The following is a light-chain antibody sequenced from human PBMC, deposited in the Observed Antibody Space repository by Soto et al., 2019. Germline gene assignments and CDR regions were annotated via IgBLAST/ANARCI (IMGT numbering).Light chain of an antibody. CDR2: EVS. CDR1: SSDVGGYNY. V-gene: IGLV2-14*01. J-gene: IGLJ1*01. Sequence: QSALTQPASVSGSPGQSITISCTGTSSDVGGYNYVSWYQQHPGKAPKLMIYEVSNRPSGVFNRFSGSKSGNTASLTISGLQAEDEADYYCSSYTSSSTTYVFGTGTKPTVL. CDR3: SSYTSSSTTYV.